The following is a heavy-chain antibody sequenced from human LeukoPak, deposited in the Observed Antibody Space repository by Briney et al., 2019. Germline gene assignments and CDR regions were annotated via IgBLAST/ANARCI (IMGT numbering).Heavy chain of an antibody. J-gene: IGHJ3*02. CDR2: INHSGST. V-gene: IGHV4-34*01. CDR3: ARTRIAARPPHAFDI. Sequence: SETLSLTCAVYGGSFSGYYWSWIRQPPGKGLEWIGEINHSGSTNYNPSLKSRVTISVDTSKNQFSLKLSSVTAADTAVYYCARTRIAARPPHAFDIWGQGTMVTVSS. D-gene: IGHD6-6*01. CDR1: GGSFSGYY.